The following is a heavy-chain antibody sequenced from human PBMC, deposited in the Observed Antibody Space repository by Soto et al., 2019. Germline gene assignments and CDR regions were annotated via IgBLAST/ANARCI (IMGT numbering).Heavy chain of an antibody. D-gene: IGHD3-22*01. Sequence: SLRLSCTASGFTFGDYAMSWFRQAPGKGLEWVGFIRSKAYGGTTEYAASVKGRFTISRDDSKSIAYLQMNSLKTEDTAVYYCTRDTDYYDSSGDLYYYYGMDVWGQGTTVTVSS. CDR1: GFTFGDYA. CDR2: IRSKAYGGTT. CDR3: TRDTDYYDSSGDLYYYYGMDV. V-gene: IGHV3-49*03. J-gene: IGHJ6*02.